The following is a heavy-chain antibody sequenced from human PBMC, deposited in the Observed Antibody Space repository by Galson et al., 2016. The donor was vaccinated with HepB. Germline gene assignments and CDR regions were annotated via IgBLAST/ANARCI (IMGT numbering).Heavy chain of an antibody. CDR3: ARRGSKEKGYFDL. J-gene: IGHJ2*01. Sequence: CAISWDSVSSNSVTWNWIRQSPSRGLEWLGRTYYRSKWYNDYAVSVKSRMTINPDTSKNQFSLQLNSVTPEDTAMYHCARRGSKEKGYFDLWGRGTLVTVSS. CDR1: WDSVSSNSVT. V-gene: IGHV6-1*01. CDR2: TYYRSKWYN. D-gene: IGHD6-13*01.